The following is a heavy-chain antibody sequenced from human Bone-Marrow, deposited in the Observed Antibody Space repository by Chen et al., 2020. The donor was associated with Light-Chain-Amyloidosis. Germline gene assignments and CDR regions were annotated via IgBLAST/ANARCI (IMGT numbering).Heavy chain of an antibody. J-gene: IGHJ4*02. CDR3: ARDPGYSSSWSPGSF. CDR1: GYTFTSYG. V-gene: IGHV1-18*01. CDR2: ISTYNGNT. D-gene: IGHD6-13*01. Sequence: QVQLVQSGAEVKKPGASVTVSCKASGYTFTSYGISWVRQAPGQGLEWMGWISTYNGNTNYAQNLQGRVTMTTDTSTSTAYMELRSLRYDDTAVYYCARDPGYSSSWSPGSFWGQGTLVTVSS.